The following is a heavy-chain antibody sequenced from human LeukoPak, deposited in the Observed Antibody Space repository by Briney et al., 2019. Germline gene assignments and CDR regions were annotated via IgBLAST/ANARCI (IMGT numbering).Heavy chain of an antibody. V-gene: IGHV3-7*01. Sequence: GGSLRLSCAASGFTFSRYWMSWVRQAPGKGLEWVANIKQDGSEKYYVDSVKGRFTISRDNAKNSLYLQMNSLRAEDTAVYYCAREGMYYYDSSGLSTHFDYWGQGTLVTVSS. J-gene: IGHJ4*02. CDR2: IKQDGSEK. D-gene: IGHD3-22*01. CDR1: GFTFSRYW. CDR3: AREGMYYYDSSGLSTHFDY.